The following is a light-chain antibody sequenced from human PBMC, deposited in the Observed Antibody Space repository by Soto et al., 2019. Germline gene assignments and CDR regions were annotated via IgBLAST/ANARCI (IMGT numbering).Light chain of an antibody. J-gene: IGKJ1*01. V-gene: IGKV1-17*02. CDR3: LQHNSFPRT. CDR2: GAS. CDR1: QGIRID. Sequence: DIQMTQSPFSLSASVGDRVTITCRASQGIRIDLGWFQQRPGKAPKRLIYGASSLQSGVPSRFSGSGSGTEFTLTISNLQPEDFATYYCLQHNSFPRTFGQGTKVEIK.